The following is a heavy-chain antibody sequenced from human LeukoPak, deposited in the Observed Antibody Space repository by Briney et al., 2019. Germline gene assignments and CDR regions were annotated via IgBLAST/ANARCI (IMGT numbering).Heavy chain of an antibody. CDR2: IKQTGSEK. D-gene: IGHD3-22*01. CDR1: GFTFSSYW. Sequence: QPGWSLRLSCAASGFTFSSYWMIWVRQAPGKGLEGVANIKQTGSEKYYVDSVKGRFTISRDNANNSLYLQMNSLRAEDTAVYYCARGYYYDTGGVVDYWGQGTLVTVSS. V-gene: IGHV3-7*03. CDR3: ARGYYYDTGGVVDY. J-gene: IGHJ4*02.